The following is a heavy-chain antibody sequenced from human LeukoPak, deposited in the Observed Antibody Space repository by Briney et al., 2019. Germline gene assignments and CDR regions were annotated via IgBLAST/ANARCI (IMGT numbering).Heavy chain of an antibody. J-gene: IGHJ4*02. Sequence: ASVKVSCMASGYTFTGYYMHWVRQAPGQGLEWMGWINPNTGGTNYAQRFQGRVTMTRDTSISTAYMELSSLTSDDRAVYYGARGRGVTTVTYFDYWGQGILVTVSS. V-gene: IGHV1-2*02. CDR1: GYTFTGYY. CDR2: INPNTGGT. CDR3: ARGRGVTTVTYFDY. D-gene: IGHD4-17*01.